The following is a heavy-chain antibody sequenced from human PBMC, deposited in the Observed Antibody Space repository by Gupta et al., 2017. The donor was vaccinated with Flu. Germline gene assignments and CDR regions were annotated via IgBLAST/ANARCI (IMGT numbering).Heavy chain of an antibody. CDR1: GFTFRSNY. CDR3: VTDRSGTIVFET. J-gene: IGHJ4*02. D-gene: IGHD3-22*01. V-gene: IGHV3-11*01. Sequence: QVQLVVAGGGWVKPGGSRGLSGAGSGFTFRSNYMYCFHQDPGKGLELVSYISSRGSTIYYADSVKGRFNTSRDNAKESLNLKMNSLRVADTAVYYCVTDRSGTIVFETWGQGTLVTVSS. CDR2: ISSRGSTI.